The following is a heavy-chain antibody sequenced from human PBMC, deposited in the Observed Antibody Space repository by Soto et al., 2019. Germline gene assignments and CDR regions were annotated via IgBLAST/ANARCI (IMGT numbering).Heavy chain of an antibody. CDR1: GFTFSSYW. CDR2: IKQDGSEK. CDR3: ARGGYSGYDSGGFDY. Sequence: GGSLRLSCAASGFTFSSYWMSWVRQAPGKGLEWVANIKQDGSEKYYVDSVKGRFTISRDNAKNSLYLQMNSLRAEDTAVYYCARGGYSGYDSGGFDYWGQGTLVTVSS. D-gene: IGHD5-12*01. V-gene: IGHV3-7*01. J-gene: IGHJ4*02.